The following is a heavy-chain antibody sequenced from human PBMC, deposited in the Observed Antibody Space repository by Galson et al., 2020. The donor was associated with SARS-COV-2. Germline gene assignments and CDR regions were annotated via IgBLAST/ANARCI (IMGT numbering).Heavy chain of an antibody. CDR3: ASCDTYGSAPFDL. V-gene: IGHV4-39*01. D-gene: IGHD3-10*01. CDR1: GGSISSSSYS. J-gene: IGHJ2*01. Sequence: SETLSLTCTVSGGSISSSSYSWGWIRQPPGKGLEWIGNIYYSGSTYHNPPLKNRLTTSVDTSKNQFSLKLSSVTAADTAVYYCASCDTYGSAPFDLWGRGTLVTVSS. CDR2: IYYSGST.